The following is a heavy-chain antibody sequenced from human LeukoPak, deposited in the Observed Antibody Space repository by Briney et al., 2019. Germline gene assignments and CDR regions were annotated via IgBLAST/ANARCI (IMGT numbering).Heavy chain of an antibody. V-gene: IGHV1-2*02. Sequence: ASVKVSCKASGYTFTGHYMHWVRQAPGQGLEWMGWINPNSGGTNYAQKFQGRVTMTRDTSISTAYMELSRLRSDDTAVYYCARDISTSYYYDSSGYHNWGQGTLVTVSS. D-gene: IGHD3-22*01. CDR3: ARDISTSYYYDSSGYHN. CDR1: GYTFTGHY. J-gene: IGHJ4*02. CDR2: INPNSGGT.